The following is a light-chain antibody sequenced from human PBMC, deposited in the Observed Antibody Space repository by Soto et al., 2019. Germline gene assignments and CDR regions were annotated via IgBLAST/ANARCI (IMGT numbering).Light chain of an antibody. Sequence: EIVLTQSPGTLSLSPGERATLSCRASQRVSSSLLAWYQQKPGQAPRPLISAASSRAPGIPDRFSGSGSGTDFTLTISSLEPEDFAVYYCQTYGDSLFTFGPGTKV. CDR3: QTYGDSLFT. J-gene: IGKJ3*01. CDR1: QRVSSSL. V-gene: IGKV3-20*01. CDR2: AAS.